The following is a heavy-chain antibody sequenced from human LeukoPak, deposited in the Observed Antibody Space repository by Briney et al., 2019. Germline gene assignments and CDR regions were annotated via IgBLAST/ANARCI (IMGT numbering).Heavy chain of an antibody. Sequence: PGGSLRLSCAASGFTFSSYGMHWVRQAPGKGLEWVAFIRYDGSNKYYADSVKGRFTISRDNSKNTLYLQMNSLRAEDTAVYYCAKEDSSSFRDWFDPWGQGTLVTVSS. CDR2: IRYDGSNK. J-gene: IGHJ5*02. V-gene: IGHV3-30*02. CDR1: GFTFSSYG. D-gene: IGHD6-13*01. CDR3: AKEDSSSFRDWFDP.